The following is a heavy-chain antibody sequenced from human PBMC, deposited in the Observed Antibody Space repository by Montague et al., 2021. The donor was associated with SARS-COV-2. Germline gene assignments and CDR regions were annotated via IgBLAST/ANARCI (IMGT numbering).Heavy chain of an antibody. J-gene: IGHJ4*02. D-gene: IGHD3-9*01. CDR2: ISSSSSYI. CDR3: ARDAWDDILTDYWNY. CDR1: GFTFSSYS. Sequence: SLRLSCAASGFTFSSYSMNWVRQAPGKGLEWVSSISSSSSYIYYADSVKGRFTISRDNAKSSLYLQMNSLRAEDTAVYYCARDAWDDILTDYWNYWGQGTLVTVSS. V-gene: IGHV3-21*01.